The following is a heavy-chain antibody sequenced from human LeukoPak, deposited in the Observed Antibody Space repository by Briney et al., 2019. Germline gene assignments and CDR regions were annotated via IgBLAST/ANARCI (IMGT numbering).Heavy chain of an antibody. Sequence: GPSVKLSCKTSVGTLNSHIISWVRQARGQGLEWMGKITPITDPAKDSQKFQGRVTITADKSTTTVYMELSSLKAGDTAVYYCTRVNLRGSQYNWFDPWGQGTLVTVSS. CDR2: ITPITDPA. V-gene: IGHV1-69*08. J-gene: IGHJ5*02. CDR3: TRVNLRGSQYNWFDP. D-gene: IGHD1-26*01. CDR1: VGTLNSHI.